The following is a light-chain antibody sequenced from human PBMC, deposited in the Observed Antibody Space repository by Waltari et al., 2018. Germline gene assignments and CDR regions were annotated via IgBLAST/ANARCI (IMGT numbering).Light chain of an antibody. CDR2: GNN. J-gene: IGLJ3*02. CDR1: RSNLAAGHD. Sequence: QSILTQPTSVSGAPGQRVTISCPGLRSNLAAGHDVPWYQAFPGTAPKLLIYGNNNRPSGVPDRFSGSKSGSSASLAINGLQAEDEADYYCQSFDSNVRGGVVFGGGTKVTVL. CDR3: QSFDSNVRGGVV. V-gene: IGLV1-40*01.